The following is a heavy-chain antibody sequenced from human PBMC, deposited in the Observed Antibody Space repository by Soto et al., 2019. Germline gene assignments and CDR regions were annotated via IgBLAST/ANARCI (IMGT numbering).Heavy chain of an antibody. CDR3: AVSLTGTALFYYYGMDV. J-gene: IGHJ6*02. Sequence: GWSLRLSCASSVFTFISYAMSWVRQAPGKGLEWVSAISGSGGSTYYADSVKGRFTISRDNSKNTLYLQMNSLRAEDTAVYYCAVSLTGTALFYYYGMDVWGQGTTVTVSS. CDR1: VFTFISYA. D-gene: IGHD1-7*01. CDR2: ISGSGGST. V-gene: IGHV3-23*01.